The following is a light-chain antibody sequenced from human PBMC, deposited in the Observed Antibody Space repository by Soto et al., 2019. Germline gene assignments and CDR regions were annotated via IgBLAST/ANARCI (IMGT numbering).Light chain of an antibody. CDR2: EVS. Sequence: QSALTQPPSASGSPGQSVTISCTGTASDVGGYNFVSWYQQHPGKAPKLMIYEVSNRPSGVSNRFSGSKSANTASLTISGLQADDEAHYYCTSYTSDNRNYVFGTGTKVTVL. CDR1: ASDVGGYNF. CDR3: TSYTSDNRNYV. V-gene: IGLV2-14*01. J-gene: IGLJ1*01.